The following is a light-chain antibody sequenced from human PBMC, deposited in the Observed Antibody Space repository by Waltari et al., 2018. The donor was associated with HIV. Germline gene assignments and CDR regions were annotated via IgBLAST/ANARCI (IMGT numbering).Light chain of an antibody. CDR1: SSDVGGYNY. CDR3: SSYTRTGTVV. CDR2: EVT. V-gene: IGLV2-14*01. Sequence: QSALTQPASVSGSPGQSITISCTGSSSDVGGYNYVSWYQQHPGKAPKLMIYEVTNRPSGVSYRVSGSKTGNTASLTISGLQVEDEADYYCSSYTRTGTVVFGGGTKLTVL. J-gene: IGLJ2*01.